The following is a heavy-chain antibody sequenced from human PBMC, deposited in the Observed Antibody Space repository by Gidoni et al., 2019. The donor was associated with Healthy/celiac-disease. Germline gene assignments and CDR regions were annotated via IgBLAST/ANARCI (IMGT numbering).Heavy chain of an antibody. J-gene: IGHJ2*01. CDR1: AFTFSTYA. CDR2: ISYDGSNK. CDR3: ARSPVVVITQNWYFDL. V-gene: IGHV3-30-3*01. D-gene: IGHD3-22*01. Sequence: QVQLVVSGGGVVQPGRSLSLSCAASAFTFSTYAMHWVRQAPGKGLAWVAVISYDGSNKYYADSVKGRFTISRDNSKNTLYLQMNSLRAEDTAVYYCARSPVVVITQNWYFDLWGRGTLVTVSS.